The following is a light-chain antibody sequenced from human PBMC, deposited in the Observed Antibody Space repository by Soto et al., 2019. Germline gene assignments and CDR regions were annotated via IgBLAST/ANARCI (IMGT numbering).Light chain of an antibody. CDR2: GNI. CDR3: RSYYGSISSVV. V-gene: IGLV1-40*01. Sequence: QSVLTQPPSVSGAPGQRVTISCTGSSSNIGAGYDVHWYLQLPGTAPKLLIYGNINRPSGVPDRFSGSKSGTSASLAITGRLDDDEADYYCRSYYGSISSVVFGGGTKVTVL. J-gene: IGLJ2*01. CDR1: SSNIGAGYD.